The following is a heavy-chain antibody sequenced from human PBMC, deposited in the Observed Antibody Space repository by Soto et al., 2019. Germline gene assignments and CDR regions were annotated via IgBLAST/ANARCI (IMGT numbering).Heavy chain of an antibody. D-gene: IGHD3-16*01. J-gene: IGHJ6*02. V-gene: IGHV3-23*01. CDR1: GFTFSSYA. Sequence: EVQLLESGGGLVQPGGSLRLSCAASGFTFSSYAMSWVRQAPGKGLEWVSAISGSGGSTYYADSVKGRFTISRDNSKNTLYLQMNSLRAEDTAVYYCAKGLRGPGIMGHYYYYGMDVWGQGTTVTVSS. CDR2: ISGSGGST. CDR3: AKGLRGPGIMGHYYYYGMDV.